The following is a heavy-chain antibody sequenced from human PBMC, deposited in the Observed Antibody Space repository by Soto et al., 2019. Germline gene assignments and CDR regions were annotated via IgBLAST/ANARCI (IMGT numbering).Heavy chain of an antibody. CDR2: INAGNGNT. Sequence: ASVKVSCKASGYTFTSYAMHWVRQAPGQRLEWMGWINAGNGNTKYSQKFQGRVTITRDTSASTAYMELSSLRSEDTAVYYCASSYSNYALSDYYYYGMDVWGQGTTVTVSS. J-gene: IGHJ6*02. V-gene: IGHV1-3*01. CDR3: ASSYSNYALSDYYYYGMDV. D-gene: IGHD4-4*01. CDR1: GYTFTSYA.